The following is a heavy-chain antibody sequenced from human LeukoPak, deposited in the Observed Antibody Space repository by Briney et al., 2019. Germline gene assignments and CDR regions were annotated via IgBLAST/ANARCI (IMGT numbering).Heavy chain of an antibody. V-gene: IGHV4-31*03. Sequence: RPSETLSLTCTVSGGSISSGGYYWSWIRQHPGKGLEWIGYIYYSGSTYYNPSLKSRVTISVGTSKNQFSLKLSSVTAADTAVYYCARAVVVATHFDYWGQGTLVTVPS. D-gene: IGHD2-15*01. CDR3: ARAVVVATHFDY. CDR2: IYYSGST. J-gene: IGHJ4*02. CDR1: GGSISSGGYY.